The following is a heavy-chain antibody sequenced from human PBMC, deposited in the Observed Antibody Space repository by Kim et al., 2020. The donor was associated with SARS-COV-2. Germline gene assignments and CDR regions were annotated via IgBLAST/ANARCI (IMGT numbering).Heavy chain of an antibody. V-gene: IGHV3-23*01. CDR2: ITGSGDVT. J-gene: IGHJ4*02. Sequence: GGSLRLSCVVSGVTFSNHAMTWVRQASGKGLEWVSSITGSGDVTYYADSVKGRFTISRDNSKNTVFLQMSSLRADDTALYYCATGPAEPAVVYFFDYWGQGTLLTVSS. CDR1: GVTFSNHA. CDR3: ATGPAEPAVVYFFDY. D-gene: IGHD3-9*01.